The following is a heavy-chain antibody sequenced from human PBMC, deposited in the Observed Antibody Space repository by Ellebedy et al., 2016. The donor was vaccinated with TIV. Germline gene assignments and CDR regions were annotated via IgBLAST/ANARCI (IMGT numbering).Heavy chain of an antibody. CDR2: ISSSSSYI. CDR1: GFTFSSYS. Sequence: PGGSLRLSCAASGFTFSSYSMNWVRQAPGKGLEWVSSISSSSSYIYYADSVKGRFTISRDNAKNSLYLQMNSLRAEDTAVYYCARVGGGWELRGSDAFDIWGQGTMVTVSS. CDR3: ARVGGGWELRGSDAFDI. D-gene: IGHD1-26*01. J-gene: IGHJ3*02. V-gene: IGHV3-21*01.